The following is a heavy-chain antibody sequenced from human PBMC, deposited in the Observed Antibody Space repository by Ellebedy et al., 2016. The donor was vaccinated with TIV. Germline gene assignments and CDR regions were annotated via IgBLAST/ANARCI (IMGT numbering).Heavy chain of an antibody. CDR1: GGTFSSYA. CDR2: IIPIFGTA. CDR3: ANSIVGADLPFDY. V-gene: IGHV1-69*06. Sequence: SVKVSXKASGGTFSSYAISWVRQAPGQGLEWMGGIIPIFGTANYAQKFQGRVTITADKSTSTAYMELSSLRSEDTAVYYCANSIVGADLPFDYWGQGTLVTVSS. J-gene: IGHJ4*02. D-gene: IGHD1-26*01.